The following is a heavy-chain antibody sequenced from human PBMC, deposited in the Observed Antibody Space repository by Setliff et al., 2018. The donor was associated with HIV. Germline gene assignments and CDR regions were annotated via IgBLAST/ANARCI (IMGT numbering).Heavy chain of an antibody. V-gene: IGHV4-4*08. D-gene: IGHD3-22*01. CDR1: GDSISRFS. CDR3: ARETYYYDSIGYWRSDAFDV. J-gene: IGHJ3*01. CDR2: IDGTP. Sequence: SETLSLTCNVSGDSISRFSWSWIRQPPGKGLEWIGHIDGTPNYNPSLKSRVTISVDTSKNQFSLRLSSVTAADTAVYYCARETYYYDSIGYWRSDAFDVWGQGTMVTVSS.